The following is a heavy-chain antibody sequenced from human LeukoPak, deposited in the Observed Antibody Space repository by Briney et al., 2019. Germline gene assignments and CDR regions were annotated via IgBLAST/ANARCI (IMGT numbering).Heavy chain of an antibody. V-gene: IGHV1-69*13. CDR2: IILVFGTA. Sequence: SVKVSCKASGGAFSISAINWVRQAPGQGLEWMGGIILVFGTAKYAQKFQGRVTITADESTSTAYMELSRLRSEDTAVYYCARGEVPPHYFDSWGQGTLVTVSS. CDR3: ARGEVPPHYFDS. CDR1: GGAFSISA. J-gene: IGHJ4*02.